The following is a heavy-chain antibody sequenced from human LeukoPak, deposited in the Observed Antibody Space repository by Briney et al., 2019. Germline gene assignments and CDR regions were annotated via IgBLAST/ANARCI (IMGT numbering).Heavy chain of an antibody. CDR1: GFTFSSYW. J-gene: IGHJ6*03. CDR2: IKQDGSEK. D-gene: IGHD5-12*01. Sequence: GGSLRLSCAASGFTFSSYWMSWVRQAPGKGLEWVANIKQDGSEKYYVDSVKGRFTISRDDSKNTLYLQMNSLKTEDTAVYYCTTDLTGYDPLNNYYYHMDVWGKGTTVTVSS. CDR3: TTDLTGYDPLNNYYYHMDV. V-gene: IGHV3-7*03.